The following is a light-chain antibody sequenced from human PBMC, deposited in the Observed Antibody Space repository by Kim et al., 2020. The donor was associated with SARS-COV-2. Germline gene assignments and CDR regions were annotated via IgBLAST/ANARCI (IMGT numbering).Light chain of an antibody. CDR2: AAS. V-gene: IGKV1-39*01. CDR1: QSITTY. CDR3: QQSYRTRWT. Sequence: DIQMTQTPSSLSASVGDRVTITCRASQSITTYLNWYQQKPGKAPKVLIYAASTLQCGVPSRFSGGGSGTHFTLTISSLQPEDFATYYCQQSYRTRWTFGQGTKVDIK. J-gene: IGKJ1*01.